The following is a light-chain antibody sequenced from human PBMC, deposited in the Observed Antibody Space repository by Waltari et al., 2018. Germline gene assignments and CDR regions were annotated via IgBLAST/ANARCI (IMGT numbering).Light chain of an antibody. CDR1: QSIRTW. J-gene: IGKJ1*01. CDR3: QQYNSFPWT. CDR2: KAS. Sequence: DIQMTKSPSTLSASVGDSVTITCRASQSIRTWLAWYQQKPGKAPKLLIYKASTLQSGVPSRFSGSGSGTEFTFTISSLQPDDFATYYCQQYNSFPWTFGLGTKVEIK. V-gene: IGKV1-5*03.